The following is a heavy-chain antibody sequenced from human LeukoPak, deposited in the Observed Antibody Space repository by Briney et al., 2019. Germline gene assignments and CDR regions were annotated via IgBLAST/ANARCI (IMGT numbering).Heavy chain of an antibody. V-gene: IGHV3-30*18. CDR3: AKVFEVRGARRPKDY. D-gene: IGHD3-10*01. Sequence: GGSLRLSCAASGFTFSDYGMHWVRQAPGKGLEWVALISYDGGNKFYANSVRDRFTISRDNSKNTLFLQMNSLRIEDTAVYYCAKVFEVRGARRPKDYWGQGTLVIVSS. J-gene: IGHJ4*02. CDR1: GFTFSDYG. CDR2: ISYDGGNK.